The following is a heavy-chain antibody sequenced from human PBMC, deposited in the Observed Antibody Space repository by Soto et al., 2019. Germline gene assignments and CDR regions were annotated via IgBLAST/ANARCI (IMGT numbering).Heavy chain of an antibody. CDR1: GFAFSDYG. CDR2: ISYDGTNK. D-gene: IGHD2-2*01. Sequence: QVQLVESGGGVVQPGRSLRLSCAASGFAFSDYGMHWVRQAPGKGLEWVAVISYDGTNKYYAGSVKGRFTISRDNTKNTLYLQMDSLRPDDTSVYYCASWDDRSTTAFFSGPFDFWGQGTLVTVSS. J-gene: IGHJ4*02. V-gene: IGHV3-30*03. CDR3: ASWDDRSTTAFFSGPFDF.